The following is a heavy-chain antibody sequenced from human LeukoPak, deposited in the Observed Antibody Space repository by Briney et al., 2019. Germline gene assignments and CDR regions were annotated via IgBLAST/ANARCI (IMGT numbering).Heavy chain of an antibody. D-gene: IGHD1-26*01. CDR2: FYYSGNT. CDR3: ARHGTSASLRPRFDP. J-gene: IGHJ5*02. CDR1: VTPSAVVLIT. Sequence: SETLSSPALSLVTPSAVVLITGAGSASPQGGGLEWIGSFYYSGNTYYNPSLKSRVTISVDTSKNQFSLRLNSVTAADTAVYYCARHGTSASLRPRFDPWGQGTLVTVSS. V-gene: IGHV4-39*01.